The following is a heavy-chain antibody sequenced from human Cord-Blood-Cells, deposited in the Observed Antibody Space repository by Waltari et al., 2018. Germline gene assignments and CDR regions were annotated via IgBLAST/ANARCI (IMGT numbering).Heavy chain of an antibody. J-gene: IGHJ3*02. Sequence: QVQLQQWGAGLLKPSETLSLTCAVYGGSFSGYYWSWIRQPPGKGLEWIGEINHSGSTNYNPYLKSRGTISVDTSKNQFSLKLSSVTAADTAVYYCARGLNDAFDIWGQGTMVTVSS. V-gene: IGHV4-34*01. CDR2: INHSGST. CDR1: GGSFSGYY. CDR3: ARGLNDAFDI.